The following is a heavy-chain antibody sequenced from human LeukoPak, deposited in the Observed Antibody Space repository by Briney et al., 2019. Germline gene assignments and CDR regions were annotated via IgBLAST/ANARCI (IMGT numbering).Heavy chain of an antibody. CDR2: INPNSGGT. D-gene: IGHD5-24*01. V-gene: IGHV1-2*02. J-gene: IGHJ4*02. CDR3: AKDGTGVYNLVQY. Sequence: ASVKVSCKASGYTFTGYYMHWVRQAPGQGLEWMGWINPNSGGTNYAQKFQGRVTMTRDTSISAVYMELSRLRSDDTAVYYCAKDGTGVYNLVQYWGQGTLVTVSS. CDR1: GYTFTGYY.